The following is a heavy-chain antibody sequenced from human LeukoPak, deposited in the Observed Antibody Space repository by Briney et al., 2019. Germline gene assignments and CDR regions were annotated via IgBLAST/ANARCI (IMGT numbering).Heavy chain of an antibody. D-gene: IGHD3-10*01. V-gene: IGHV4-61*09. CDR1: GGSIISSSYY. J-gene: IGHJ4*02. CDR3: ASLPWGVRGLIIQDFHY. Sequence: PSETLSLTCTVSGGSIISSSYYWSWIRQPAGKGLEWIGHIYPSGNTNYNPSLKSRVTISVDTSKNQFSLKLSSVTAADTAVYYCASLPWGVRGLIIQDFHYWGQGTLVTVSS. CDR2: IYPSGNT.